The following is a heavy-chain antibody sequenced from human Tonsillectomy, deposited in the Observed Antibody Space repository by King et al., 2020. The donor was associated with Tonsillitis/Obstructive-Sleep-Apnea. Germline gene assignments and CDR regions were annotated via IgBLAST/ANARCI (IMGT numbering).Heavy chain of an antibody. CDR2: IFYNGGA. V-gene: IGHV4-31*03. CDR3: ARYQRRDVVRGVYYFDY. CDR1: WGSLCSGGYY. D-gene: IGHD3-10*01. Sequence: VQLQESCPGLVKASQTLSLTLPFSWGSLCSGGYYLEWFRHHPGKGLEWSGEIFYNGGAYYNPSLQSRVTISVETFKNQFSLKLSSVTAADTAGYYCARYQRRDVVRGVYYFDYWGQGTLVTVSS. J-gene: IGHJ4*02.